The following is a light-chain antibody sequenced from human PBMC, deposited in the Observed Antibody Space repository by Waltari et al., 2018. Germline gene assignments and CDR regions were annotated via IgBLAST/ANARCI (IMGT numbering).Light chain of an antibody. Sequence: QSALTQPASVSGSPGQSITISCTGSSSDVGGEESVSWYEDHPGQAPKVIIYDVNKRPSGVSDRFSGSKSGNTASLTISGLQAEDEATFYCSSQSTKNGVIFGGGTKVTVL. J-gene: IGLJ2*01. CDR3: SSQSTKNGVI. CDR2: DVN. CDR1: SSDVGGEES. V-gene: IGLV2-14*03.